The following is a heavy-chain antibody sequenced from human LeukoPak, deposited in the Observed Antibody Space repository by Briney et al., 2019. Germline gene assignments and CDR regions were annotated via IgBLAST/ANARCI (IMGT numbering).Heavy chain of an antibody. V-gene: IGHV1-8*01. Sequence: ASVKVSCKASGYTFTRYYIHWVRQAPGLGLEWMGWMNPNSGNTGYAQKFQGRVTMTRNTSISTAYMELSSLRSEDTAVYYCARPGIVGATSTFDIWGQGTMVTVSS. D-gene: IGHD1-26*01. CDR1: GYTFTRYY. CDR2: MNPNSGNT. J-gene: IGHJ3*02. CDR3: ARPGIVGATSTFDI.